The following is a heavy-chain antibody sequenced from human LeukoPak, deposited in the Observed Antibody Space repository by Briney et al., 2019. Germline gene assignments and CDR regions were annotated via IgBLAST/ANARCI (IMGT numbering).Heavy chain of an antibody. V-gene: IGHV3-30*02. J-gene: IGHJ4*02. CDR1: GFPFSSYA. CDR2: IRHDGSNK. Sequence: PGGSLRLSCAASGFPFSSYAMHWVRQAPGKGLEWVAFIRHDGSNKYHSNSVQGRFTISRDNSRNTLYLQMNSLRAEDTALYYCAKDIGIAVAGNYFDYWGQGTLVTVSS. D-gene: IGHD6-19*01. CDR3: AKDIGIAVAGNYFDY.